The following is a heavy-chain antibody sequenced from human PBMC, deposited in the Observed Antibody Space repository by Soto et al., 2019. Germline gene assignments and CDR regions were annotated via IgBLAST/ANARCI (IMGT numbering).Heavy chain of an antibody. D-gene: IGHD3-16*01. CDR3: ARVGGINWFDP. CDR2: IYYSGST. CDR1: GGSISTVDYY. V-gene: IGHV4-31*03. Sequence: SETLSLTCTVSGGSISTVDYYWSWIRQHPGKGLEWIGYIYYSGSTYYNPSLKSRVTISVDTSKNQFSLKLSSVTAADTAVYYCARVGGINWFDPWGQGTLVTVSS. J-gene: IGHJ5*02.